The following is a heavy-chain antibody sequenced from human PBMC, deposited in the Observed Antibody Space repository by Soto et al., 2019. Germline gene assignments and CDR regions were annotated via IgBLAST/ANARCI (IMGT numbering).Heavy chain of an antibody. V-gene: IGHV4-30-2*01. D-gene: IGHD2-2*02. J-gene: IGHJ6*02. CDR2: IYHSGST. Sequence: QLQLQESGSGLVKPSQTLSLTCAVSGGSISSGGYYWSWIRQPPGKGLEWIGYIYHSGSTYYNPSLKSRVTISADRSRNQFSLRLSSVTAADTAVYYCASAAKGVPAAIPSDYNYYGMDVWGQGTTVTVSS. CDR3: ASAAKGVPAAIPSDYNYYGMDV. CDR1: GGSISSGGYY.